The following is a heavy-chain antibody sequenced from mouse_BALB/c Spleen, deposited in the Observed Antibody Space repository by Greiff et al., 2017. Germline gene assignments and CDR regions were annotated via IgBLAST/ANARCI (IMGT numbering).Heavy chain of an antibody. CDR3: ARDRAAYYRYDWYFDV. CDR2: ISSGGSYT. D-gene: IGHD2-14*01. J-gene: IGHJ1*01. CDR1: GFTFSSYA. Sequence: EVKLMESGGGLVKPGGSLKLSCAASGFTFSSYAMSWVRQSPEKRLEWVAEISSGGSYTYYPDTVTGRFTISRDNAKNTLYLEMSSLRSEDTAMYYCARDRAAYYRYDWYFDVWGAGTTVTVSS. V-gene: IGHV5-9-4*01.